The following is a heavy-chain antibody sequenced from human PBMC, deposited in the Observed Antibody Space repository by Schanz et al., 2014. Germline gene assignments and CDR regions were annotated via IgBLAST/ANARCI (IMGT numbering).Heavy chain of an antibody. CDR2: MNPKTGNT. D-gene: IGHD3-9*01. CDR3: ARDAADFYDILTEEDY. Sequence: QVQLVQSGAEVKKPGASVKVSCKASGYTFTSYGISWVRQAPGQGLEWMGWMNPKTGNTDHAQKFQGRVSMTWDTSTSTAYLDLSRLRSEDTGVYYCARDAADFYDILTEEDYWGQGTLVTVSS. J-gene: IGHJ4*02. V-gene: IGHV1-8*02. CDR1: GYTFTSYG.